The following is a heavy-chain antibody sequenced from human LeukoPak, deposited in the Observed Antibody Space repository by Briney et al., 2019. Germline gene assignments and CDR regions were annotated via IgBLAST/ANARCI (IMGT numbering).Heavy chain of an antibody. CDR3: ARLVVPAAKGYYYYGMDV. D-gene: IGHD2-2*01. CDR2: IYYSGST. J-gene: IGHJ6*02. V-gene: IGHV4-59*08. CDR1: GGSISSYY. Sequence: PSETLSLTCTVSGGSISSYYWSWIRQPPGKGLEWIGYIYYSGSTNYNPSLKSRVIISVDTSKNQFSLKLSSVTAADTAVYYCARLVVPAAKGYYYYGMDVWGQGTTVTVSS.